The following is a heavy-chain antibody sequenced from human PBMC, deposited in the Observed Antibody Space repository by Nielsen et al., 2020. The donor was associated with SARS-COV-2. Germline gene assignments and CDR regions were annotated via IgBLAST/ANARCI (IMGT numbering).Heavy chain of an antibody. D-gene: IGHD1-14*01. CDR3: ARQPRSIISNWFDP. V-gene: IGHV5-10-1*01. CDR2: IDPTATHT. CDR1: GFSFTNYW. J-gene: IGHJ5*02. Sequence: GESLKISCEASGFSFTNYWISWVRQMPGKGLEWMGNIDPTATHTNYSPSFQGHATISADKSITTAYLQWSSLEASDSAMYYCARQPRSIISNWFDPWGQGTLVTVST.